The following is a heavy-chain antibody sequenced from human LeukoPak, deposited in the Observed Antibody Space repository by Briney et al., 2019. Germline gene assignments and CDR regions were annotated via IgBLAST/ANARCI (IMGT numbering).Heavy chain of an antibody. CDR1: GGSFSGYY. V-gene: IGHV4-34*01. CDR2: INHSGST. Sequence: SETLSLTSVVYGGSFSGYYWSWIRQPPGKGLEWIGEINHSGSTNYNPSLKSPVTISVDTSKNQFSLKLSSVTAADTAVYYCARGRSYYYDSSGYSDYWGQGTLVTVSS. D-gene: IGHD3-22*01. J-gene: IGHJ4*02. CDR3: ARGRSYYYDSSGYSDY.